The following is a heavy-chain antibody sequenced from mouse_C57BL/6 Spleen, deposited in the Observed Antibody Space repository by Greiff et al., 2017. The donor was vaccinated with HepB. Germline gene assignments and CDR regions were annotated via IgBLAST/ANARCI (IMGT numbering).Heavy chain of an antibody. CDR3: VRQKESLYYSNFAY. Sequence: EVKLVESGGGLVQPKGSLKLSCAASGFSFNTYAMNWVRQAPGKGLEWVARIRSKSNNYATYYADSVKDRFTISRDDSESMLYLQMNNLKTEDTAMYYCVRQKESLYYSNFAYWGQGTLVTVSA. D-gene: IGHD2-5*01. CDR2: IRSKSNNYAT. CDR1: GFSFNTYA. J-gene: IGHJ3*01. V-gene: IGHV10-1*01.